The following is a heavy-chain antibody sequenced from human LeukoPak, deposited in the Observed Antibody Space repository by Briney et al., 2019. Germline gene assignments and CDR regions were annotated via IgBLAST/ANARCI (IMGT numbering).Heavy chain of an antibody. J-gene: IGHJ4*02. V-gene: IGHV3-23*01. CDR1: GFTFSDYA. Sequence: PGGSLRLSCAASGFTFSDYAMSWVRQAPGKGLEWLSVISGGSSGSTYYADSVTGRFTVSRDNSKNTLFLEMNSLRAEDTAVYYCALQGGDVRLTKLRGVVIHSFHYWGQGALVTVSS. D-gene: IGHD3-10*01. CDR2: ISGGSSGST. CDR3: ALQGGDVRLTKLRGVVIHSFHY.